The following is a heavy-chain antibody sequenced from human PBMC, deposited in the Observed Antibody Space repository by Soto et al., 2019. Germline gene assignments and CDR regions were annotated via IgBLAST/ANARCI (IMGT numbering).Heavy chain of an antibody. Sequence: PGGSLRLSCAASGFTFSDHYMTWIRQAPGKGLEWVSYISSSGSNIYYVDSVKGRFTISRDNAKNSLYLQMNSLRAEDTAVYYCARGHYGLDVWGQGTMVTVSS. CDR2: ISSSGSNI. CDR3: ARGHYGLDV. J-gene: IGHJ6*02. V-gene: IGHV3-11*01. CDR1: GFTFSDHY.